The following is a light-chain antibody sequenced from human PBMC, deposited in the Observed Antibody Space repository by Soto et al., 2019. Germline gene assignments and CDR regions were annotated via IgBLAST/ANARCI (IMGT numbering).Light chain of an antibody. CDR3: QQYNSYPYT. CDR2: EAS. Sequence: DIQMTQSPSTLSASVGDRVTITCRATQSVSSWLAWYQQKPGKAPKLLIYEASSLESGVPPRFSGSGSGTEFILTIYSLQPDDFATYYCQQYNSYPYTFGQGTKLEIK. J-gene: IGKJ2*01. V-gene: IGKV1-5*03. CDR1: QSVSSW.